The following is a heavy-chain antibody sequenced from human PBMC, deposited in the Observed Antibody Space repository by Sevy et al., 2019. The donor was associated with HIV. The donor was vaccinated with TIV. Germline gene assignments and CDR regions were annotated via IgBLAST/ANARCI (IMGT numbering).Heavy chain of an antibody. D-gene: IGHD2-8*01. V-gene: IGHV3-33*01. CDR3: ARDPRMYGDYLLAYFDY. Sequence: GGSLILSCAASGFAPSTYGMHWVRHAPGKGLEWVAVIGYDGSNKYYADSVKGRFSISRDNSRNTLFLQMDSLRAEDTAVYYCARDPRMYGDYLLAYFDYWGQGTLVTVSS. J-gene: IGHJ4*02. CDR2: IGYDGSNK. CDR1: GFAPSTYG.